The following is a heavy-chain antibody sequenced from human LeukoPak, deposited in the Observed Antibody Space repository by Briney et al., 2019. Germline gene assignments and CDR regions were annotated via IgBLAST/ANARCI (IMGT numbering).Heavy chain of an antibody. J-gene: IGHJ6*03. CDR1: GYTFTGYY. CDR2: ISAYNGNT. D-gene: IGHD2-8*01. V-gene: IGHV1-18*04. Sequence: ASVKVSCKASGYTFTGYYMHWVRQAPGQGLEWMGWISAYNGNTNYAQKLQGRVTMTTDTSASTAYMELRSLRSDDTAVYYCARDDCTNGVCYTESPYYMDVWGKGTTVTVSS. CDR3: ARDDCTNGVCYTESPYYMDV.